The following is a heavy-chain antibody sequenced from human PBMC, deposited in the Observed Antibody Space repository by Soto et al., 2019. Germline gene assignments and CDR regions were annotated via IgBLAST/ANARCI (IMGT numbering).Heavy chain of an antibody. J-gene: IGHJ4*02. CDR1: GGAISTYY. CDR2: IYYSGSA. CDR3: ARDDRGHTKSPAPDH. D-gene: IGHD3-22*01. Sequence: LSLTCTVSGGAISTYYWNWIRQPPGKGLESIGYIYYSGSANYSPSLKSRVTISVDTSKNEFSLKLSSVTAADTAIYYCARDDRGHTKSPAPDHSGQGTLLTVSS. V-gene: IGHV4-59*01.